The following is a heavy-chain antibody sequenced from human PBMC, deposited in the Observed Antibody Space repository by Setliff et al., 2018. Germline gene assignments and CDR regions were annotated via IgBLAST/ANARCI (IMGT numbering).Heavy chain of an antibody. D-gene: IGHD1-26*01. CDR3: VRESFSGLSNWFDS. J-gene: IGHJ5*01. Sequence: GGSLRLSCAASEFTFSAHSMHWVRQAPGKGLEWISYISTSGATTYYADSVKGRFTISRDDAKNSLYLQMNNLRAGDTAVYYCVRESFSGLSNWFDSWGQGTLVTVSS. CDR1: EFTFSAHS. V-gene: IGHV3-48*04. CDR2: ISTSGATT.